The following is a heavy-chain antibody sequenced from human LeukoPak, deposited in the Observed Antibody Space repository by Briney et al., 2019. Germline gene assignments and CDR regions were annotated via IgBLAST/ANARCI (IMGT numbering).Heavy chain of an antibody. J-gene: IGHJ6*03. CDR1: GYTFTSYY. Sequence: GASVKVSCKASGYTFTSYYMHWVRQAPGQGLEWMGIINPSGGSTSYAQKFQGRVTMTRGTSTSTVYMELSSLRSEDTAVYYCARDGGDYGYYYYYMDVWGKGTTVTISS. CDR2: INPSGGST. CDR3: ARDGGDYGYYYYYMDV. D-gene: IGHD4-17*01. V-gene: IGHV1-46*01.